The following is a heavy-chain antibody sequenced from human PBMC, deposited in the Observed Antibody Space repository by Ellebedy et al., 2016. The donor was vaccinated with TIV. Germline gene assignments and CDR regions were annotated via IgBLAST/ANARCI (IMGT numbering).Heavy chain of an antibody. CDR1: GFNVSRVY. D-gene: IGHD3-16*01. CDR3: ARLDYYEGPDV. CDR2: IYSGGST. V-gene: IGHV3-53*01. J-gene: IGHJ6*02. Sequence: PGGSLRLSCAASGFNVSRVYMNWVRQAPGKGLEWVSIIYSGGSTFYADSVKGRFTISRDNSKNTLYLQMNSLRAEDTAVYYCARLDYYEGPDVWGQGTTVTVSS.